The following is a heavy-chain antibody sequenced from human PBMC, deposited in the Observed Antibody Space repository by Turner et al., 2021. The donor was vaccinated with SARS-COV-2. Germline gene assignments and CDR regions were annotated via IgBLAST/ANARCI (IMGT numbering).Heavy chain of an antibody. CDR3: ARHQGSGSGYDHGMNV. V-gene: IGHV4-59*08. J-gene: IGHJ6*02. CDR2: FYKIGSI. CDR1: GGSISSKS. D-gene: IGHD2-15*01. Sequence: QVQLQESGPGLVRPSATLSLPCTVSGGSISSKSWSWIRQSPGRGLEWIGYFYKIGSIDYNPSLRSRVTISVDTSKNQLSLNLISVTASDTAVYYCARHQGSGSGYDHGMNVWGQGTAVIVSS.